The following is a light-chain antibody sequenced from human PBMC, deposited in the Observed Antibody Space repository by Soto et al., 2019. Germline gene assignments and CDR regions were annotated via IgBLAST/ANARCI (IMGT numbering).Light chain of an antibody. V-gene: IGLV2-14*01. J-gene: IGLJ2*01. CDR1: SSDVGGYNY. Sequence: QSVLTQPASVSGSPGQSITISCTGTSSDVGGYNYVSWYQQHPGKAPKLMIYDVSNQPSGVFNRFSGSKSGNTASLTISGLQAEDEADYYCSSYTSSSTLAVFGGGTKLTVL. CDR3: SSYTSSSTLAV. CDR2: DVS.